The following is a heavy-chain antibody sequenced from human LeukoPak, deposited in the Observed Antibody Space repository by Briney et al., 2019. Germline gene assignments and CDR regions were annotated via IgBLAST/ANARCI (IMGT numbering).Heavy chain of an antibody. CDR2: INHSGST. CDR3: ARGFRYYYDSSGHLDY. J-gene: IGHJ4*02. D-gene: IGHD3-22*01. Sequence: SETLSLTCAVYGGSFSGYYWSWIRQPPGKGLEWIGEINHSGSTNYNPSLKSRVTISVDTSKNQFSLKLSSVTAADTAVYYCARGFRYYYDSSGHLDYWGQGTLVTVSS. V-gene: IGHV4-34*01. CDR1: GGSFSGYY.